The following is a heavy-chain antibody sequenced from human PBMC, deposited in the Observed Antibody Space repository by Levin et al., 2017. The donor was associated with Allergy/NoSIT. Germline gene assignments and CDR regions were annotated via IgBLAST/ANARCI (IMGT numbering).Heavy chain of an antibody. V-gene: IGHV3-15*01. CDR1: GFTFSNAW. Sequence: GGSLRLSCAASGFTFSNAWMSWVRQAPGKGLEWVGRIKSKTDGGTTDYAAPVKGRFTISRDDSKNTLYLQMNSLKTEDTAVYYCTTDSSGWPTFDYWGQGTLVTVSS. CDR2: IKSKTDGGTT. J-gene: IGHJ4*02. D-gene: IGHD6-19*01. CDR3: TTDSSGWPTFDY.